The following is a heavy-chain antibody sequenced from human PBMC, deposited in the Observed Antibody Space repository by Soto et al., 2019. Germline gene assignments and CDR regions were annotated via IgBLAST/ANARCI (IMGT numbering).Heavy chain of an antibody. J-gene: IGHJ6*02. Sequence: EVQLVESGGGLVKPGGFLRLSCAASGFTFDRYSMNWVRQAPGKGLEWLSFISFSSSYIFDADSVKGRFTISRDNAKNTLYLQMNNLSAEDTAVYYCARTVYYDFWSGYGMDVWGQGTTVTVSS. CDR2: ISFSSSYI. CDR3: ARTVYYDFWSGYGMDV. D-gene: IGHD3-3*01. CDR1: GFTFDRYS. V-gene: IGHV3-21*01.